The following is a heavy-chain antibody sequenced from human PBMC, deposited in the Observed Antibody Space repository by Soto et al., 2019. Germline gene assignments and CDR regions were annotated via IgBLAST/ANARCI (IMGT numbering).Heavy chain of an antibody. CDR2: INHSGST. V-gene: IGHV4-34*01. J-gene: IGHJ6*03. CDR1: GGSLSGYY. CDR3: ASYQPPSYAFFGVSHEYMAV. Sequence: SETLSLTCAVYGGSLSGYYWSWIRQPPGKGLEWIGEINHSGSTNYNPSLKSRVTISVDTSKNQFSLKLSSVTAADAAVYYCASYQPPSYAFFGVSHEYMAVWGNGTTVTGS. D-gene: IGHD3-3*01.